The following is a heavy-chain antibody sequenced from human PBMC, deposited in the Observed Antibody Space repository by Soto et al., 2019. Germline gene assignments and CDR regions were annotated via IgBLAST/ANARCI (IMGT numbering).Heavy chain of an antibody. D-gene: IGHD3-10*01. CDR3: ITVPYYYGSGSEPYYYYGMDV. J-gene: IGHJ6*02. V-gene: IGHV3-15*07. Sequence: GGSLRLSCAASGFTFSNAWMNWVRQAPGKGLEWVGRIKSKTDGGTTDYAAPVKGRFTISRDDSKNTLYLQMNSLKTEDTAVYYCITVPYYYGSGSEPYYYYGMDVWGQGTTVTVSS. CDR1: GFTFSNAW. CDR2: IKSKTDGGTT.